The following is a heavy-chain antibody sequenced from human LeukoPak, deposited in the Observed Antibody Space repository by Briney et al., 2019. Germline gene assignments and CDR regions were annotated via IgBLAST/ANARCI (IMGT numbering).Heavy chain of an antibody. D-gene: IGHD4-17*01. CDR3: ARGDYGDYVTGAFDI. V-gene: IGHV1-2*02. CDR2: INPNSGGT. Sequence: ASVKVSCKASGYTFTGYYMHWVRQAPGQGPEWMGWINPNSGGTNYAQKFQGRVTMTRDTSISTAYMELSRLRSDDTAVYYCARGDYGDYVTGAFDIWGQGTMVTVSS. J-gene: IGHJ3*02. CDR1: GYTFTGYY.